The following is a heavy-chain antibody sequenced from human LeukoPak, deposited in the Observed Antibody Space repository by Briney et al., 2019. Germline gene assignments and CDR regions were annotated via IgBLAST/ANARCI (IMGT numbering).Heavy chain of an antibody. CDR3: ARDRYDYGDTNWFDP. J-gene: IGHJ5*02. V-gene: IGHV3-21*01. CDR1: GFTFSSYS. CDR2: XXSSSSYI. D-gene: IGHD4-17*01. Sequence: GGSLRLSCAASGFTFSSYSMNWVRQAPGKGXXXXXXXXSSSSYIYYADSVKGRFTISRDNAKNSLYLQMNSLRAEDTAVYYCARDRYDYGDTNWFDPWGQGTLVTVSS.